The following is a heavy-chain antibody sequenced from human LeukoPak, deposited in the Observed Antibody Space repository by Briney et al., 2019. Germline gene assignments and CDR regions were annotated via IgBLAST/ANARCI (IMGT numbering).Heavy chain of an antibody. CDR3: ATHCSGPACHRDY. CDR1: GFTFVSSA. CDR2: IKFEGSFK. D-gene: IGHD2-15*01. V-gene: IGHV3-30*02. Sequence: GGSLRLSCAASGFTFVSSAMHWVRQAPGKGLESVSFIKFEGSFKHYAGSVKGRFTISRDNSKNTLYLEMNRLTPADTGVYYCATHCSGPACHRDYWGQGTLVTAYS. J-gene: IGHJ4*02.